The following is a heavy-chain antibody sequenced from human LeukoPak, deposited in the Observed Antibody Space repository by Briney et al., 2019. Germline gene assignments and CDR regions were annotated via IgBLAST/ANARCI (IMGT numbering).Heavy chain of an antibody. CDR1: GYTFTGYH. J-gene: IGHJ4*02. D-gene: IGHD6-6*01. V-gene: IGHV1-2*02. CDR3: AREYSSSSGRLYDY. Sequence: ASVKVSCKASGYTFTGYHMHWVRQAPGQGLKWMGWIAPNSGGTNYAQKFQGRVTMTRDTSVSTAYMEVSRLTSDDTAVYYCAREYSSSSGRLYDYWGQGTLVTVSS. CDR2: IAPNSGGT.